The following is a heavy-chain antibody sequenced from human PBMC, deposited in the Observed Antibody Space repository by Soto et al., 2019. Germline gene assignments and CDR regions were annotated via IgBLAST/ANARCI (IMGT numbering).Heavy chain of an antibody. V-gene: IGHV4-59*08. Sequence: PSETLSLTCNVSRDSFSPNYWSWIRQPPGKGLEWVGYIYYGGTTSYNPSLKSRVAISLETSKSQFSLRLTAVTAADTAVYYCARLGRYYQSLDTWGPGTLVTVSS. CDR1: RDSFSPNY. J-gene: IGHJ5*01. CDR2: IYYGGTT. CDR3: ARLGRYYQSLDT. D-gene: IGHD3-10*01.